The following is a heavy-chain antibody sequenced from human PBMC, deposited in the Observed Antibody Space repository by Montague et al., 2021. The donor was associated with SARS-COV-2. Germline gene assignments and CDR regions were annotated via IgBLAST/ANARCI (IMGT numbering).Heavy chain of an antibody. CDR2: IDPAGGAT. V-gene: IGHV3-23*01. D-gene: IGHD6-6*01. J-gene: IGHJ4*02. Sequence: LRLSCAASGFTFSKFGMNWVRQAPGKGLEWVSTIDPAGGATYYADSVRGRFAISRDNSKNILSLQMDSLTADDTAVYYCASSNFFAYWGQGTLITVSS. CDR3: ASSNFFAY. CDR1: GFTFSKFG.